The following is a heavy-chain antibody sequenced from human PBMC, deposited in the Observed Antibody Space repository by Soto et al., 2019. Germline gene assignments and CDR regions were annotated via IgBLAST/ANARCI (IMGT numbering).Heavy chain of an antibody. D-gene: IGHD6-19*01. CDR1: GYTFTSYD. CDR3: ARDRYSSGNWFDP. CDR2: MNPNSGNT. Sequence: ASVKVSCKASGYTFTSYDINWVRQATGQGLEWMGWMNPNSGNTGYAQKFQGRVTMTMNTSISTAYMELSSLRSEDTAVYYRARDRYSSGNWFDPWGQGTQVTVSS. J-gene: IGHJ5*02. V-gene: IGHV1-8*01.